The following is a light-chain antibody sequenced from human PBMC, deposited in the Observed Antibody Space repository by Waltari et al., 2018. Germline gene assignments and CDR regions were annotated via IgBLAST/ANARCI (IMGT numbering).Light chain of an antibody. CDR3: QQDYDLPRT. V-gene: IGKV3D-7*01. CDR1: QSVSGSY. CDR2: GAS. Sequence: EILMTQSPATLSLSPGERATLSCRTSQSVSGSYLSWYQQKPGQDPRLLIYGASTRATGIPARFSGSGSGTDFTLTISSLQPEDFAVYYCQQDYDLPRTFGQGTKVEIK. J-gene: IGKJ1*01.